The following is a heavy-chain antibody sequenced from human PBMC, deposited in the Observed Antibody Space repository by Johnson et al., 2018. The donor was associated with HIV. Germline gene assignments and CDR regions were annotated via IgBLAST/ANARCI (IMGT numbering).Heavy chain of an antibody. V-gene: IGHV3-43D*04. D-gene: IGHD3-10*01. CDR3: AKGVGCIGGAFDI. CDR1: GFTFDDYA. Sequence: VQLVESGGVVVQPGGSLRLSCAASGFTFDDYAMHWVRQAPGKGLEWVSVLYADGRTYYADSVKGRFTVSRDNAKNSLYLQMNSLRAEDTALYYCAKGVGCIGGAFDIWCQGTMVIVSS. J-gene: IGHJ3*02. CDR2: LYADGRT.